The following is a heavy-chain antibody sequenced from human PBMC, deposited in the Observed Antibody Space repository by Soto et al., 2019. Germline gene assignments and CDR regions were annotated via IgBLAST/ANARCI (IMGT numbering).Heavy chain of an antibody. Sequence: PGGSLRLSCAASGFTFSSYGMHWVRQAPDKGLEWVAVISYDGSNKYYADSVKGRFTISRDNSKNTLYLQMNSLRAEDTAVYYCAKSGYGDYVGWFDPWGQGTLVTVPQ. J-gene: IGHJ5*02. CDR2: ISYDGSNK. V-gene: IGHV3-30*18. CDR1: GFTFSSYG. D-gene: IGHD4-17*01. CDR3: AKSGYGDYVGWFDP.